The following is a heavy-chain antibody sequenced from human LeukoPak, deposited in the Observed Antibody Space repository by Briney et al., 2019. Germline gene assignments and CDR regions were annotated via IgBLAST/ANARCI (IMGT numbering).Heavy chain of an antibody. Sequence: SVKVSCKASGGTFSSYAISWVRQAPGQGLEWMGGIIPIFGTANYAQKFQGRVTITADESTSTAYMELRSLRSDDTAVYYCARGGSRVVTYGNFDYWGQGTLVTVSS. J-gene: IGHJ4*02. CDR2: IIPIFGTA. CDR3: ARGGSRVVTYGNFDY. CDR1: GGTFSSYA. V-gene: IGHV1-69*13. D-gene: IGHD2-21*02.